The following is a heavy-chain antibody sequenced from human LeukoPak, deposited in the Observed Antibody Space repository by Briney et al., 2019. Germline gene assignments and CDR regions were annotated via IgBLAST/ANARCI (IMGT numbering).Heavy chain of an antibody. Sequence: GGSLRLSCAASGFTFSSYAMSWVRQAPGKGLEWVSAISGSGGSTYYADSVKGRFTISRDNSENSLNLQLISLRAEDTAVYYCAKDAYSSGWYFDYWGQGTLVTVSS. V-gene: IGHV3-23*01. CDR1: GFTFSSYA. CDR2: ISGSGGST. J-gene: IGHJ4*02. D-gene: IGHD6-19*01. CDR3: AKDAYSSGWYFDY.